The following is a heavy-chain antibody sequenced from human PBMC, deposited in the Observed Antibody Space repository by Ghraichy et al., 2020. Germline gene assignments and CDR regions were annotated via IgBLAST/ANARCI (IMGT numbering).Heavy chain of an antibody. J-gene: IGHJ4*02. CDR2: IKPDGSEK. CDR3: ASGSNFNY. V-gene: IGHV3-7*01. Sequence: GGSLRLSCAASGFIFNSYWMSWVRQSPGKGLEWVANIKPDGSEKNYVDSVKGRFTISRDNAKNSLYLQMNSLRAEDTAVYYCASGSNFNYWGQGTLVTVSS. CDR1: GFIFNSYW.